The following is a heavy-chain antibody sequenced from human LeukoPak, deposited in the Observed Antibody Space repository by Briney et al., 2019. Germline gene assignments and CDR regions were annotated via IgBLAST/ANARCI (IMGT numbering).Heavy chain of an antibody. D-gene: IGHD2-15*01. CDR3: VTYVVWVYFDY. V-gene: IGHV3-23*01. CDR1: GFTFSSYA. CDR2: ISGSGVGT. Sequence: GGSLRLSCAASGFTFSSYAMSWVRQAPGKGLEWVSAISGSGVGTYYADSVKGRFTISRDNSKNTLYLQMNSLRAEDTAVYYCVTYVVWVYFDYWGQGTLVTVSS. J-gene: IGHJ4*02.